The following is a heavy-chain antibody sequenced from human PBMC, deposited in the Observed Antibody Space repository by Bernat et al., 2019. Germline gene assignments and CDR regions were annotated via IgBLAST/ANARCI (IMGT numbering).Heavy chain of an antibody. D-gene: IGHD4-17*01. CDR2: ISGSGTA. CDR1: GFTFSKSA. CDR3: GKVGFDYGAWRLAFDF. J-gene: IGHJ3*01. Sequence: EVHLVESGGGLVQPGGSLRLSCGASGFTFSKSAMSWVRQALGKGLEWVSGISGSGTAYYVDSVKDRFTITRDNSKNTLYLQMNSLRAEDTTVYYCGKVGFDYGAWRLAFDFWGQGKMVTVSS. V-gene: IGHV3-23*04.